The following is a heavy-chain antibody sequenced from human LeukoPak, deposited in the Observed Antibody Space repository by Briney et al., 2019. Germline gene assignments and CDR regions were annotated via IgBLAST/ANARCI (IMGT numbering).Heavy chain of an antibody. D-gene: IGHD3-9*01. CDR3: ARHVMRYDILTGRFFDY. Sequence: SETLSLTCTVSGGSISSSSYYWGWIRQPPGKGLEWIGSIYYSGSTYYNPSLKSRVTISVDTSKNQFSLKLSSVTAAYTAVYNCARHVMRYDILTGRFFDYWGQGTLVTVSS. CDR2: IYYSGST. V-gene: IGHV4-39*01. CDR1: GGSISSSSYY. J-gene: IGHJ4*02.